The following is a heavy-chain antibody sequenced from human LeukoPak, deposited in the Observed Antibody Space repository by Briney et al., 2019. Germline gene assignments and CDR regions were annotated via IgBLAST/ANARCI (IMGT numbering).Heavy chain of an antibody. V-gene: IGHV3-53*01. CDR3: ASLPYCGGDCYSDAFDI. CDR1: GFTVSSNY. D-gene: IGHD2-21*02. CDR2: IYSGGST. Sequence: PGGSLRLSCAASGFTVSSNYMSWVRQGPGKGLEWVSVIYSGGSTYYADSVKGRFTISRDNSKNTLYLQMNSQRAEDTAVYYCASLPYCGGDCYSDAFDIWGQGTMVTVSS. J-gene: IGHJ3*02.